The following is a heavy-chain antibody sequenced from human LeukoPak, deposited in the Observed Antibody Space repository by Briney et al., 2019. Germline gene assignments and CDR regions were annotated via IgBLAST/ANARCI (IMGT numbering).Heavy chain of an antibody. CDR2: IYHSGTTYSGST. V-gene: IGHV4-39*07. Sequence: SETLPLTCNVSGASMSNYYWVWIRQPPGKGLEWIGSIYHSGTTYSGSTYYNPSLKSRVTISLDTSKNQFSLKVGSMTAADTAVYYCARAGGYGLIDYWGQGTMVTVSS. J-gene: IGHJ4*02. CDR3: ARAGGYGLIDY. CDR1: GASMSNYY. D-gene: IGHD5-18*01.